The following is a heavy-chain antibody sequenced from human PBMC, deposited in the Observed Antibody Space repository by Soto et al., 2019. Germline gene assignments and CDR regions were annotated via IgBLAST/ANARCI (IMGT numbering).Heavy chain of an antibody. CDR2: IIPIFGTA. D-gene: IGHD6-19*01. CDR3: AREGGGAVGGTGNWFDP. CDR1: GGTFSSYA. Sequence: QVQLVQSGAEVKKPGSSVKVSCKASGGTFSSYAISWVRQAPGQGLEWMGGIIPIFGTANYAQKFQGRVKITRDESKRTGYMELRRLRSEDTALYYCAREGGGAVGGTGNWFDPWGQGTLVTVSS. V-gene: IGHV1-69*01. J-gene: IGHJ5*02.